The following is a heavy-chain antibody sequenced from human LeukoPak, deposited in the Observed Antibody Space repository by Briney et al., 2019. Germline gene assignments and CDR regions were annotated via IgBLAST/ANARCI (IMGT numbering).Heavy chain of an antibody. CDR2: ISVGGSST. J-gene: IGHJ6*02. CDR3: ARTGYSSVVWLGPSMDV. V-gene: IGHV3-23*01. D-gene: IGHD6-19*01. CDR1: GFRFSNYA. Sequence: QSGGSLRLSCTASGFRFSNYAMNWVRQAPGKGLEWVSVISVGGSSTNYADSVKGRFTISRDNSKNTLYLQMNSLRAEDTAVYYCARTGYSSVVWLGPSMDVWGQGTTVTVSS.